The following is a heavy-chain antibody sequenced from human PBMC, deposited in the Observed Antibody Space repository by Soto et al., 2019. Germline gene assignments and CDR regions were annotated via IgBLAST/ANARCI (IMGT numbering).Heavy chain of an antibody. CDR3: ARFGGYSSSWYLGRYYYYGMDV. D-gene: IGHD6-13*01. V-gene: IGHV1-69*01. J-gene: IGHJ6*02. CDR2: IIPIFGTA. Sequence: QVQLVQSGAEVKKPGSSVKVSCKASGGTFSSYAISWVRQAPGQGLEWMGGIIPIFGTANYAQKFQGRVTITADEATSTAYMELRRLRSEDTAVYYCARFGGYSSSWYLGRYYYYGMDVWGQGTTVTVSS. CDR1: GGTFSSYA.